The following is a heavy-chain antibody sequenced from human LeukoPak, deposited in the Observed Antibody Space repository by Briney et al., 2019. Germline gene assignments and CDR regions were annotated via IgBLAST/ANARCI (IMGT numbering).Heavy chain of an antibody. Sequence: GGSLRLSCAAPGFTFSTFAMIWVRQPPGKGLEWVSSIFPSGGEIHYADSVRGRFTISRDSSKSTLSLQMNSLRAEDTAIYYCATYRQVLLPFESWGQGTLVTVSS. CDR3: ATYRQVLLPFES. V-gene: IGHV3-23*01. CDR2: IFPSGGEI. CDR1: GFTFSTFA. J-gene: IGHJ4*02. D-gene: IGHD2-8*02.